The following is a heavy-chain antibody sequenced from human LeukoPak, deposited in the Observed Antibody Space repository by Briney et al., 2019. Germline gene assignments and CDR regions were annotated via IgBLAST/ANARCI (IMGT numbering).Heavy chain of an antibody. CDR3: ARASLRVGATSFHY. CDR1: GGSISSCH. J-gene: IGHJ4*02. V-gene: IGHV4-59*01. CDR2: IYYTGST. D-gene: IGHD1-26*01. Sequence: SETLSLTCTVSGGSISSCHWSWIRQPPGKGLEWIGYIYYTGSTNYNPSLKSRVTISVDTSKKQFSLKLSSVTAADTAVYYCARASLRVGATSFHYGGQGTLVTVSS.